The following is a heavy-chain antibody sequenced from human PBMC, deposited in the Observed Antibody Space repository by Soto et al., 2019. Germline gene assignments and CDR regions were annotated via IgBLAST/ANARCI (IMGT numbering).Heavy chain of an antibody. V-gene: IGHV3-74*01. CDR2: ISSDGSST. CDR1: GIAFSRYW. J-gene: IGHJ4*02. D-gene: IGHD5-12*01. Sequence: GGSLRLSCAGSGIAFSRYWIHWVRQAPGKGLVWVSRISSDGSSTTYADSVKGRFIISRDNAKNTLYLQMNSLRAEDTAVYYCARESSGYSSYFDYWGQGTLVTVSS. CDR3: ARESSGYSSYFDY.